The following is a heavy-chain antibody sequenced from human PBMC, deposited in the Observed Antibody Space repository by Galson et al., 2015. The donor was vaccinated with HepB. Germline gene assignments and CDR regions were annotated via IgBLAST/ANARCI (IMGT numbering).Heavy chain of an antibody. V-gene: IGHV3-33*01. Sequence: SLRLSCAASGFTFSSYGMHWVRQAPGKGLEWVAVIWYDGSNKYYADSVKGRFTIPRDNSKNTVYLQMNSLRAEDTAVYYCARELYDSSGYPFDYWGQGTLVTVSS. CDR2: IWYDGSNK. J-gene: IGHJ4*02. CDR1: GFTFSSYG. CDR3: ARELYDSSGYPFDY. D-gene: IGHD3-22*01.